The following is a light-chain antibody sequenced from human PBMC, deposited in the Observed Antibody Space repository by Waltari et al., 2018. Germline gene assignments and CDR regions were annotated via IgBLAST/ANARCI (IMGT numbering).Light chain of an antibody. J-gene: IGLJ2*01. Sequence: SYLLTQPPSVSVAPGQTAKIICGGNSVGRKSVHWYQQTPGQAPVLAVWDDCDRPSGIPERFSGSNSGNTATLTINRVEAGDEADYYCQVWDSGAYPVVFGGGTKLTVL. CDR3: QVWDSGAYPVV. CDR2: DDC. V-gene: IGLV3-21*02. CDR1: SVGRKS.